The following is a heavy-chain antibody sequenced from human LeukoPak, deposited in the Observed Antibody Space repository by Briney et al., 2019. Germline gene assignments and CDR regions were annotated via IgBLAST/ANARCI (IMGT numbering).Heavy chain of an antibody. CDR1: GGTFSSYT. J-gene: IGHJ4*02. D-gene: IGHD2-2*01. Sequence: ASVKVSCKASGGTFSSYTISWVRQAPGQGLEWMGRIIPILGIANYAQKFQGRVTITADESTSTAYMELSSLRSEDTAVYYCARVISGGCSSTSCYDYWGQGTLVTVSS. CDR2: IIPILGIA. CDR3: ARVISGGCSSTSCYDY. V-gene: IGHV1-69*02.